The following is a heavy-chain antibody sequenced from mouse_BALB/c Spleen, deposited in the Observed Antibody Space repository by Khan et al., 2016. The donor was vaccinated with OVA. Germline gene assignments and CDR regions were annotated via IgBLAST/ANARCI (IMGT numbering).Heavy chain of an antibody. D-gene: IGHD2-4*01. V-gene: IGHV5-17*02. CDR3: ARSMITTWYFDV. Sequence: EVALVESGGGLVQPGGSRKLSCVASGFTFSDFGMHWVRQAPEKGLEWVAYISSGSATIYYADTVKGRFTISRDNPKNTLFLQMTSLRSEDTAMYYCARSMITTWYFDVWGAGTTVTVSS. CDR2: ISSGSATI. J-gene: IGHJ1*01. CDR1: GFTFSDFG.